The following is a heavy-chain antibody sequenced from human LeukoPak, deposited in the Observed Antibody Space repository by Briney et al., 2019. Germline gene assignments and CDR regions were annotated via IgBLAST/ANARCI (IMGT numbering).Heavy chain of an antibody. D-gene: IGHD3-3*01. Sequence: ASVKVSCKASGYTFTSYYMHWVRQAPGQGLEWMGIINPSGGSTSYAQKFQGRVTMTRDMSTSTVYMELSSLRSEDTAVYYCARTTYYDFWSGYFDAFDIWGQGTMVTVSS. CDR2: INPSGGST. V-gene: IGHV1-46*01. CDR1: GYTFTSYY. CDR3: ARTTYYDFWSGYFDAFDI. J-gene: IGHJ3*02.